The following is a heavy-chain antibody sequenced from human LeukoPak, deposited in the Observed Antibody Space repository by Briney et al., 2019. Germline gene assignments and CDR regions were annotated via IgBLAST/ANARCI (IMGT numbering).Heavy chain of an antibody. CDR2: IKQDGSEK. CDR3: ARDWQWQQLDGDAFDI. Sequence: GRSLRLSCAASGFTFSGYWISWVRQAPGKGLEWVANIKQDGSEKYYVDSVKGRFTISRDNAKNSLFLQMNSLRAEDTAVYYCARDWQWQQLDGDAFDIWGQGTMVTVSS. CDR1: GFTFSGYW. D-gene: IGHD6-13*01. J-gene: IGHJ3*02. V-gene: IGHV3-7*04.